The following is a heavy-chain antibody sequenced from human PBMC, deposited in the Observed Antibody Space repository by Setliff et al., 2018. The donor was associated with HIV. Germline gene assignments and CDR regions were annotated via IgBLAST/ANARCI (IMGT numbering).Heavy chain of an antibody. V-gene: IGHV4-4*08. CDR3: ARKAADVSGGGMDV. D-gene: IGHD2-15*01. J-gene: IGHJ6*02. Sequence: LSLTCTVSGGSINYYYWSWIRQPPGKNPEYIGYIHPSGETYYSPSLMSRLTISLDTANNRFSLRLTSATAADTAIYYCARKAADVSGGGMDVWGRGTTVTVSS. CDR2: IHPSGET. CDR1: GGSINYYY.